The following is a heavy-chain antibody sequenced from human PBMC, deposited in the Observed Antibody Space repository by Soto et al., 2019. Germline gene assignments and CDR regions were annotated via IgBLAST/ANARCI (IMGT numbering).Heavy chain of an antibody. Sequence: QVQLVESGGGLVRPGGSLSLSCAASGFTFSDYYMSWIRQAPGKGLEWVSYISTGSSTIYYADSVKGRLTISRDNARDSLYLQMNSLRAEDTAVYYCVRHGAVDTTNWFDPWGQGTLVTVSS. J-gene: IGHJ5*02. CDR1: GFTFSDYY. CDR3: VRHGAVDTTNWFDP. CDR2: ISTGSSTI. V-gene: IGHV3-11*01. D-gene: IGHD5-18*01.